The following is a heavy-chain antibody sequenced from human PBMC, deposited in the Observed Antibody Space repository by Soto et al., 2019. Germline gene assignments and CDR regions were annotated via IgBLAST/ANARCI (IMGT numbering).Heavy chain of an antibody. CDR2: IYYSGST. CDR3: ARHDVGDLYFDWLYNWFDP. V-gene: IGHV4-59*08. Sequence: LEPLPLPCTVAGGSISSFCWRWIRKPPGKGLEWIGYIYYSGSTNYNPSLKSRVTISEDTPKNQFSLKLSSVTAADTAVYYCARHDVGDLYFDWLYNWFDPWGQGTLVTVSS. D-gene: IGHD3-9*01. CDR1: GGSISSFC. J-gene: IGHJ5*02.